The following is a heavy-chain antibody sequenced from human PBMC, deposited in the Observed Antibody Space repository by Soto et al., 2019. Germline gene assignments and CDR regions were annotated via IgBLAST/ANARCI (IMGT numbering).Heavy chain of an antibody. CDR2: IIPIFGTA. CDR3: ARLPKPYYYDSSDLYPL. Sequence: SVKVSCKASGGTFSSYAISWVRQAPGQGLEWMGGIIPIFGTANYAQKFQGRVTITADESTSTAYMELSSLRSEDTAVYYCARLPKPYYYDSSDLYPLWGQGTMVTVSS. CDR1: GGTFSSYA. V-gene: IGHV1-69*13. J-gene: IGHJ3*01. D-gene: IGHD3-22*01.